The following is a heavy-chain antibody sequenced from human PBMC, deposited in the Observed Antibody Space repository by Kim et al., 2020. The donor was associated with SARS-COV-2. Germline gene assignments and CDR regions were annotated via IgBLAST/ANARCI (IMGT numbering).Heavy chain of an antibody. J-gene: IGHJ4*01. CDR3: AKGGSGSYYLGYFDY. D-gene: IGHD1-26*01. CDR1: GFTFSSYG. V-gene: IGHV3-30*18. Sequence: GGSLRLSCAASGFTFSSYGMHWVRQAPGKGLEWVAVISYDGSNKYYADSVKGRFTISRDNSKNTLYLQMNSLRAEHTAVYYCAKGGSGSYYLGYFDYWG. CDR2: ISYDGSNK.